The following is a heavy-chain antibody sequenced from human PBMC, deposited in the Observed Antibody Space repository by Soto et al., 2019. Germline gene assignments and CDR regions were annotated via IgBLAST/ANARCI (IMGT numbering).Heavy chain of an antibody. CDR1: GFTFSSYS. V-gene: IGHV3-21*01. CDR3: ARAPYYYDSRGDWAY. CDR2: ISSSSSYI. D-gene: IGHD3-22*01. J-gene: IGHJ4*02. Sequence: EVQLVESGGGLVKPGGSLRLSCAASGFTFSSYSMNWVRQAPGKGLEWVSSISSSSSYIYYADSVKGRFTISRDNAKNSLYLPMNSLRAEDTAVYYCARAPYYYDSRGDWAYWGQGTLVTVSS.